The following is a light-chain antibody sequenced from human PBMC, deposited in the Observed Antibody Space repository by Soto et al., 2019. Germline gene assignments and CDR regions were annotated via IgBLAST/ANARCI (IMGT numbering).Light chain of an antibody. J-gene: IGLJ3*02. Sequence: QSGLTQPRSVSGSRGQSVTISCTGTSSDVGGNNYVSWYQQHPGKAPKLIIFDVSKRPSGVPDRLSGSKSGNTASLSISGLQAEDEADYYCCSYAGGYTWVFGGGTKVTVL. V-gene: IGLV2-11*01. CDR1: SSDVGGNNY. CDR3: CSYAGGYTWV. CDR2: DVS.